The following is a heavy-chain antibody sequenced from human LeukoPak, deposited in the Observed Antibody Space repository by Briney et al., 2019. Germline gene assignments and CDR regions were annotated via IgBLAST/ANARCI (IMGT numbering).Heavy chain of an antibody. Sequence: GGSLRLSCAASGFTFSDYYMSWIRQAPGKGLEWLSYICSSGRTIYYADSVKGRFTISRDNAKNSLYLQMNGLRVEDTAVYYCARHYFHGSGHGGHWGQETLVTVSS. CDR1: GFTFSDYY. J-gene: IGHJ4*02. CDR2: ICSSGRTI. D-gene: IGHD2-15*01. CDR3: ARHYFHGSGHGGH. V-gene: IGHV3-11*01.